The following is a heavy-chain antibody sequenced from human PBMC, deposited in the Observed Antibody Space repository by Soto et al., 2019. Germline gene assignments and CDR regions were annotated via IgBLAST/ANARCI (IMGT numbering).Heavy chain of an antibody. D-gene: IGHD4-17*01. CDR3: ARGGMTIDY. CDR1: GGSISSYY. J-gene: IGHJ4*02. V-gene: IGHV4-59*01. Sequence: SETLSLTCTVSGGSISSYYWSWIRQPPGKGLEWIGYIYYSGSTNYNPSLKSRVTISVDTSKNQFSLKLSSVTAADTAVYYCARGGMTIDYWGQGTLVTVSS. CDR2: IYYSGST.